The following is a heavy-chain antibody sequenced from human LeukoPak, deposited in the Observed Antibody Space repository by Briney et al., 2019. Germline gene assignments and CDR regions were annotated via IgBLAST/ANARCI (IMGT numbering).Heavy chain of an antibody. D-gene: IGHD5-12*01. J-gene: IGHJ4*02. Sequence: PGRSLRLSCAASGFTFSSYGMHWVRQAPGKGLEWVAVIWYDGSNKYYADSVKGRFTISRDNSKNTLYLQINSLRAEDTAVYYCAKDHIVATITYLDYWGQGTLVTVSS. CDR2: IWYDGSNK. CDR1: GFTFSSYG. CDR3: AKDHIVATITYLDY. V-gene: IGHV3-33*06.